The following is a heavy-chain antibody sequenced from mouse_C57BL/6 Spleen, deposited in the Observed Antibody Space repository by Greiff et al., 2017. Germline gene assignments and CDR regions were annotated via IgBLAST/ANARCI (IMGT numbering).Heavy chain of an antibody. Sequence: QVQLQQSGAELVRPGASVTLSCKASGYTFTDYEMHWVKQTPVHGLEWIGAIDPETGGTAYNQKFKGKAILTADKASSTAYMELRSLTSEDSAVYYCTRSGSGYGYWGQGTTLTVSS. CDR3: TRSGSGYGY. CDR2: IDPETGGT. V-gene: IGHV1-15*01. CDR1: GYTFTDYE. D-gene: IGHD3-2*02. J-gene: IGHJ2*01.